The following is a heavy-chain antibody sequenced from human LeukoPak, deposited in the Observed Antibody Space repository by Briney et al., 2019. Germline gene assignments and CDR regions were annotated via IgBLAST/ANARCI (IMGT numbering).Heavy chain of an antibody. D-gene: IGHD2-15*01. CDR2: IFDSGRT. V-gene: IGHV4-30-2*01. CDR3: ANADRFCSGSCHVPDAFDF. Sequence: SETLSLTCTVSGASISSGDYFWTWIRQPPGKGLEWIGYIFDSGRTDFNPSLKSRVTISVDRPKNQFSLRLSSVTAADTAVYYCANADRFCSGSCHVPDAFDFWGQGTMVTVSS. J-gene: IGHJ3*01. CDR1: GASISSGDYF.